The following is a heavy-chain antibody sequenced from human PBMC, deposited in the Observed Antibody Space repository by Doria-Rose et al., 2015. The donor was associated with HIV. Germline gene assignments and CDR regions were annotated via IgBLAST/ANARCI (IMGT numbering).Heavy chain of an antibody. Sequence: IRSYWMSWVRQAPGKGLEWVANIKQDGSEKYYVDFVKGRFTISRDNAKNSLYLQMNSLRDEDTAIYYCAREVGPRFDPWGQGTLVTVSS. CDR3: AREVGPRFDP. J-gene: IGHJ5*02. D-gene: IGHD1-26*01. CDR1: IRSYW. CDR2: IKQDGSEK. V-gene: IGHV3-7*05.